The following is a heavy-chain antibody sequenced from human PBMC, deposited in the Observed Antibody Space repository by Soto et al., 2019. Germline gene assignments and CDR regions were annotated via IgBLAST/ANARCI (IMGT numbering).Heavy chain of an antibody. CDR2: INPNSGGT. J-gene: IGHJ4*02. CDR1: GYTFTGYY. D-gene: IGHD1-26*01. V-gene: IGHV1-2*04. CDR3: ARVGYPVGATTRKVYSFDY. Sequence: QVQLVQSGAEVKKPGASVKVSRKASGYTFTGYYMHWVRQAPGQGLEWMGWINPNSGGTNYAQKFQGWVTMTRDTSISTAYMELSRLRSDDTAVYYCARVGYPVGATTRKVYSFDYWGQGTLVTVSS.